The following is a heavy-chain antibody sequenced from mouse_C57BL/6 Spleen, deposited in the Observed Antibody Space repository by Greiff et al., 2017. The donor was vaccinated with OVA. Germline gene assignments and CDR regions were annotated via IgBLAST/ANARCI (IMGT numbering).Heavy chain of an antibody. J-gene: IGHJ2*01. V-gene: IGHV1-15*01. CDR3: TRSLYYGSSYVYDY. CDR2: IDPETGGT. CDR1: GYTFTDYE. D-gene: IGHD1-1*01. Sequence: VQLQESGAELVRPGASVTLSCKASGYTFTDYEMHWVKQTPVHGLEWIGAIDPETGGTAYNQKFKGKAILTADKSSSTAYMELRSLTSEDSAVYYCTRSLYYGSSYVYDYWGQGTTLTVSS.